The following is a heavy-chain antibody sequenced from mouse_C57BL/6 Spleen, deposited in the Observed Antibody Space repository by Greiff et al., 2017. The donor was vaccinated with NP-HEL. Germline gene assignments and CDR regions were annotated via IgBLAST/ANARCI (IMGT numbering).Heavy chain of an antibody. V-gene: IGHV1-72*01. Sequence: QVQLQQPGAELVKPGASVKLSCKASGYTFTSYWMHWVKQSPGRGLEWIAWIDHNSGGTKYNEKVKSKATLTVDKPSSTAYMQLSSLTSEDSAVYYCGRGGAYWGQGTLVTVSA. CDR2: IDHNSGGT. J-gene: IGHJ3*01. CDR1: GYTFTSYW. CDR3: GRGGAY.